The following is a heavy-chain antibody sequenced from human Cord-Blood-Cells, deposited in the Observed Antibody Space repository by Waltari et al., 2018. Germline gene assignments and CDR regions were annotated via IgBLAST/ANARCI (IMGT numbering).Heavy chain of an antibody. CDR2: IYNSGST. D-gene: IGHD4-4*01. CDR3: ARVNYSNYFDY. J-gene: IGHJ4*02. CDR1: GYSISSGYY. Sequence: QVQLQESGPGLVKPSETLSLTCTVSGYSISSGYYWGWIRQPPGKGLEWIGSIYNSGSTYYNPSLKSRVTISVDTSKNQFSLKLSSVTAADTAVYYCARVNYSNYFDYWGQGTLVTVSS. V-gene: IGHV4-38-2*02.